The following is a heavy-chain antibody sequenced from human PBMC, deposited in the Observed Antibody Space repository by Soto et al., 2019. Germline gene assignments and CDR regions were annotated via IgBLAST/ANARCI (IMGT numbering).Heavy chain of an antibody. J-gene: IGHJ3*02. V-gene: IGHV3-11*01. D-gene: IGHD2-15*01. Sequence: QVQLVESGGGLVRPGGSLRLSCAASGFTFSDYYMTWIRQAPGKGLERVSYISSSGTGIYYADSVKGRFTISRDNAKNSLFLQMSSLRAEDTAVYYCARAYSDAFDIWGQGTMVTVSS. CDR3: ARAYSDAFDI. CDR2: ISSSGTGI. CDR1: GFTFSDYY.